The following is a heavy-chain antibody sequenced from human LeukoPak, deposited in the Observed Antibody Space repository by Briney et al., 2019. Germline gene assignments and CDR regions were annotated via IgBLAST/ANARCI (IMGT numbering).Heavy chain of an antibody. J-gene: IGHJ4*02. CDR3: ARARGPYGTGSYQYFDY. CDR2: INHSGST. Sequence: PSETLSLTCAVYGGSFSGYYWSWIRQPPGNGLEWIGEINHSGSTNYNPSLKSRVTISVDTSKNQFSLKLSSVTAADTAVYYCARARGPYGTGSYQYFDYWGQGTLVTVSS. V-gene: IGHV4-34*01. D-gene: IGHD3-10*01. CDR1: GGSFSGYY.